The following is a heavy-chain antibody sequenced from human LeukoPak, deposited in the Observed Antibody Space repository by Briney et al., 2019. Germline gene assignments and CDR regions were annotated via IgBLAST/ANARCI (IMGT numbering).Heavy chain of an antibody. J-gene: IGHJ4*02. CDR1: RSNLTSYW. Sequence: GASLQISCKGSRSNLTSYWIGWVRQLPGKGLEWMGIIYQGDSDSRYSPSFQGQVTLSADKSISTAYLQWSSLKASDTAMYYCARLPVRSGYYYVDYWGQGTLVTVSS. CDR3: ARLPVRSGYYYVDY. CDR2: IYQGDSDS. D-gene: IGHD3-3*01. V-gene: IGHV5-51*01.